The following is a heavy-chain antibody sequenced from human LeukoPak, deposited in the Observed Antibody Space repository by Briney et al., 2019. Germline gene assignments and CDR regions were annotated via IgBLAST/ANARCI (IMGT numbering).Heavy chain of an antibody. CDR3: ARDKDVYFDY. CDR2: ISSSSSYI. Sequence: PGGSLRLSCVGTGFTFSTYRMNWVRQAPGKGLEWVSSISSSSSYIYYADSVKGRITISRDNAKNSLYLQMNSLRVEVTAVYYCARDKDVYFDYWGQGTLVTVSS. J-gene: IGHJ4*02. V-gene: IGHV3-21*01. CDR1: GFTFSTYR.